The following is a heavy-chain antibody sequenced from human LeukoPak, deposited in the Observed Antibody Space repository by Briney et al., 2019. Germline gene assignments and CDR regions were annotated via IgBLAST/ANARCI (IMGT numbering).Heavy chain of an antibody. D-gene: IGHD6-6*01. Sequence: KSGESLKISCKGSGYSFTSYWIGWVRQMPGKGLEWMGIIYPGDSDTRYSPSFQGQVTISADKSISTAYLQWSSLKASDTAMYYCARRRAARRWLDYYYYYGMDVWGQGTTVTVSS. V-gene: IGHV5-51*01. CDR3: ARRRAARRWLDYYYYYGMDV. J-gene: IGHJ6*02. CDR2: IYPGDSDT. CDR1: GYSFTSYW.